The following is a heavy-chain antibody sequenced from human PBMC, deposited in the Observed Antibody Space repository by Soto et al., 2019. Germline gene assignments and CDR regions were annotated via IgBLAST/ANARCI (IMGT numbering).Heavy chain of an antibody. J-gene: IGHJ4*02. CDR1: GGSISSSSYY. CDR3: ARQGHSGSYYFDY. CDR2: IYYSGGT. D-gene: IGHD1-26*01. Sequence: SETLSLTCTVSGGSISSSSYYWGWIRQPPGKGLEWIGSIYYSGGTYYNPSLKSRFTISVDTSKNQFSLKLSSVTAADTAVYYCARQGHSGSYYFDYWGQGTLVTVSS. V-gene: IGHV4-39*01.